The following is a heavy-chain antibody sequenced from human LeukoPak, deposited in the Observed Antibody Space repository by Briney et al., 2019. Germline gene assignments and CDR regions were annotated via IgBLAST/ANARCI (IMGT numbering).Heavy chain of an antibody. J-gene: IGHJ4*02. D-gene: IGHD3-9*01. Sequence: GGSLRLSCAASGFTFSSYGMHWVRQAPGKGLEWVAVISYDGSNKYYADSVKGRFTISRDNSKNTLYLQMNSLRAEDTAVYYCASVRYDILTGFYFDYWGQGTLVTVSS. V-gene: IGHV3-30*03. CDR3: ASVRYDILTGFYFDY. CDR2: ISYDGSNK. CDR1: GFTFSSYG.